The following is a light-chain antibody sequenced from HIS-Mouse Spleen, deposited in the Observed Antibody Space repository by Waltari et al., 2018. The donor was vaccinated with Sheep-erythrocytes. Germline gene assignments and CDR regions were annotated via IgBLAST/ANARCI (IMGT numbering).Light chain of an antibody. CDR2: DVS. Sequence: QPASVSGSPGQSITISCTGTSSDVGGYNYVSWYQQHPGKAPKLMIYDVSNRPSGVSNRFSGSKSGNTASLTISGLQAEDEADYYCSSYTSSSTYVFGTGTKVTVL. V-gene: IGLV2-14*03. CDR1: SSDVGGYNY. CDR3: SSYTSSSTYV. J-gene: IGLJ1*01.